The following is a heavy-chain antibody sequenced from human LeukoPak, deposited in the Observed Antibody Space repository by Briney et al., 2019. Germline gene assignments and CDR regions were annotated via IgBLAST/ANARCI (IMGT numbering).Heavy chain of an antibody. D-gene: IGHD6-6*01. J-gene: IGHJ4*02. Sequence: EASVKVSCKASGYTFTSYGIRWVRQAPGQGLEWMGWISAYNGNTNYAQKLQGRVTMTTDTSTSTAYMELRSLRSDDTAVYYCARHRSSWLIDYWGQGTLVTVSS. CDR3: ARHRSSWLIDY. CDR2: ISAYNGNT. V-gene: IGHV1-18*01. CDR1: GYTFTSYG.